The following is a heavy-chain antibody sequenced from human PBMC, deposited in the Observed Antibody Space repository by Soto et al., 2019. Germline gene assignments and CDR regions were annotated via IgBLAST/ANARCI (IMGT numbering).Heavy chain of an antibody. D-gene: IGHD3-10*01. Sequence: FSSYAMSWVRQAPGKGLEWVSAISGSGGSTYYADSVKGRFTISRDNSKNTLYLQMNSLGAEDTAVYYCAKKRSRFGELLAPWDYWGQGTLVTVSS. CDR1: FSSYA. CDR3: AKKRSRFGELLAPWDY. V-gene: IGHV3-23*01. CDR2: ISGSGGST. J-gene: IGHJ4*02.